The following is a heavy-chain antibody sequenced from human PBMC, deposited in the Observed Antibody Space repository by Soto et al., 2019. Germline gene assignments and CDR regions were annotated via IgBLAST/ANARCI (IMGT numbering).Heavy chain of an antibody. Sequence: QVQLVQSGAEVKKPGASVIVSCKASGYSFNAYYIHWVRQAPGQGLEWVGMISPSVGSTTYAQKLQGRVTMIRDTSTSTVYMELSSLKSEDTAVYYCTRAKSKEPNDYWCQGTLVTVSS. V-gene: IGHV1-46*02. CDR1: GYSFNAYY. CDR2: ISPSVGST. J-gene: IGHJ4*02. CDR3: TRAKSKEPNDY. D-gene: IGHD1-26*01.